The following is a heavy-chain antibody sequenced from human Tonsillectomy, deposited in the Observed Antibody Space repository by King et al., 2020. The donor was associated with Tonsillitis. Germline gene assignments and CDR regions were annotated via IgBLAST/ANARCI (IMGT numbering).Heavy chain of an antibody. CDR2: IRQDGSET. V-gene: IGHV3-7*03. D-gene: IGHD6-19*01. CDR3: AKHGWYHFDY. Sequence: VQLVESGGGLVQPGGSLRLSCEASGFTFSSYWMGWVRQAPGKGLEWVGNIRQDGSETLYVYSVKGRFTISRDNAKNSLYLQMNSLRAEDTAVYYCAKHGWYHFDYWGHGTLVTVSS. J-gene: IGHJ4*01. CDR1: GFTFSSYW.